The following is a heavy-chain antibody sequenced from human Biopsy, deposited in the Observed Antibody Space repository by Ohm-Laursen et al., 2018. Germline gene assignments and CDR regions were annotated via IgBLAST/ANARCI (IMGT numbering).Heavy chain of an antibody. CDR3: AKGDLSSGPLAY. CDR2: VSGYNGNT. V-gene: IGHV1-18*01. D-gene: IGHD6-19*01. CDR1: GYAFDTDG. Sequence: VASVKVSCKTSGYAFDTDGITWVRQAPGQGLEWMGWVSGYNGNTNYAQKLQGRVTMTIDTSTSTVYMELRSLRSDDTAVYFCAKGDLSSGPLAYWGQGTLVTVSS. J-gene: IGHJ4*02.